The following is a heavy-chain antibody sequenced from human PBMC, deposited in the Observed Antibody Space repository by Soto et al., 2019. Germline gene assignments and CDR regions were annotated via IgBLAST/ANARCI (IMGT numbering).Heavy chain of an antibody. Sequence: VQLLESGGGLEQPGGSLSLSCAASGFTFSSYVMSWVRQAPGKGLEWVSSLSNSGYRTYYADSVRGRFTISRDNSQNMLYLQMNSLRGDDTAVYYCAKNEGGCQSSLYCDHWGQGSLVTVSS. J-gene: IGHJ4*02. V-gene: IGHV3-23*01. D-gene: IGHD1-26*01. CDR2: LSNSGYRT. CDR1: GFTFSSYV. CDR3: AKNEGGCQSSLYCDH.